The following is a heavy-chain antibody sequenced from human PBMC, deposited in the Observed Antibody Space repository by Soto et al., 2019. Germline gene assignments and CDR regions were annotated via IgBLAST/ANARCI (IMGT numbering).Heavy chain of an antibody. CDR1: GYTFTSYG. D-gene: IGHD6-6*01. Sequence: ASVKVSCKASGYTFTSYGISWVRQAPGQGLEWMGWISAYNGNTNYAQKLQGRVTMTTDTSTSTAYMELRSLRSDDTAVYYCARVPEGAFEYSSSACFDYWGQGTLVTVSS. CDR2: ISAYNGNT. V-gene: IGHV1-18*01. J-gene: IGHJ4*02. CDR3: ARVPEGAFEYSSSACFDY.